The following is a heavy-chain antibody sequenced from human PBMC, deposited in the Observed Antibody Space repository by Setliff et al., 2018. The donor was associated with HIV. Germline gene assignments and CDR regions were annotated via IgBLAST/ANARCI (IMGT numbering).Heavy chain of an antibody. CDR1: GGTFSNYG. V-gene: IGHV1-69*05. CDR2: IIPISGTA. J-gene: IGHJ5*02. CDR3: ARDFGGYCSSMSCPGLFDP. Sequence: ASVKVSCKASGGTFSNYGMSWVRQAPGQGLEWMGGIIPISGTANYAQKFQGRVTITTDESTSTVYMELSSLRSEDTAVYYCARDFGGYCSSMSCPGLFDPWGQGTLVTVSS. D-gene: IGHD2-2*01.